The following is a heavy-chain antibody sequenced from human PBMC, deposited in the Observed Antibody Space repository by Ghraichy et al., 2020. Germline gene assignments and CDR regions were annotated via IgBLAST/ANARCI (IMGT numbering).Heavy chain of an antibody. CDR2: IYYSGST. V-gene: IGHV4-59*01. D-gene: IGHD3-22*01. CDR3: ARSPYYYDSSGYYPLRSHDEIYWYFDL. J-gene: IGHJ2*01. Sequence: SETLSLTCTVSGGSISSYYWSWIRQPPGKGLEWIGYIYYSGSTNYNPSLKSRVTISVDTSKNQFSLKLSSVTAADTAVYYCARSPYYYDSSGYYPLRSHDEIYWYFDLWGRGTLVTVSS. CDR1: GGSISSYY.